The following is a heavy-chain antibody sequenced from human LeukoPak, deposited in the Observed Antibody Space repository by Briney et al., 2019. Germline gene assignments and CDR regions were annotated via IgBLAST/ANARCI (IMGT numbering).Heavy chain of an antibody. CDR1: GFTFSSYA. CDR2: ISYDGSNK. CDR3: ARDRQAFDI. V-gene: IGHV3-30-3*01. J-gene: IGHJ3*02. Sequence: PGGSLRLSCAASGFTFSSYAMRWVRQAPGKGLEWVAVISYDGSNKYYADSVKGRFTISRDNSKNTLYLQMNSLRAEDTAVYYCARDRQAFDIWGQGTMVTVSS.